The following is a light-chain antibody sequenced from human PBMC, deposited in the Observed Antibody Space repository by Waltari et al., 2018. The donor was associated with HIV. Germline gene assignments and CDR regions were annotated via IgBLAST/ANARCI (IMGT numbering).Light chain of an antibody. V-gene: IGLV2-18*02. CDR1: RSDIGAYNR. CDR3: SSYTTSSTWV. CDR2: EVT. Sequence: QSALTQPPSVSGSLGQSVTIPCTGTRSDIGAYNRLSWYQQSPGPAPKLRIYEVTHRPSGVPVRFSGSKSGNTASLTISGLQADDEADYYCSSYTTSSTWVFGGGTKLTVL. J-gene: IGLJ3*02.